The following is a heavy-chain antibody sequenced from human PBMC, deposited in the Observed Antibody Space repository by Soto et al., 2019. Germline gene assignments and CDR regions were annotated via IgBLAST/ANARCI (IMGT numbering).Heavy chain of an antibody. CDR1: GYTFTSYY. V-gene: IGHV1-46*01. D-gene: IGHD3-3*01. J-gene: IGHJ4*02. CDR3: ARDGDFWRWDY. CDR2: INPSGGST. Sequence: ASVKVSCKASGYTFTSYYMHWVLQAPGQGLEWMGIINPSGGSTTYAQKFQGRVIMTRDTSTSTIYMELSSLRFEDTAVYYCARDGDFWRWDYWGQGTQVTVSS.